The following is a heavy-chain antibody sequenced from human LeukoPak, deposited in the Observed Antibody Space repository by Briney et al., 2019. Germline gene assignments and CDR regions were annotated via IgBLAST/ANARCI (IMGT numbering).Heavy chain of an antibody. D-gene: IGHD4-11*01. J-gene: IGHJ6*03. Sequence: GGSLRLSCAASGFTFTNAWMSWVRQAPGKGLEWVGRIKSKIDGGTTDYAAPVKGRFTISRDDSKNTLYLQMNSLKTEDTAVYYRTTDHQTTVSPYYYYYYMDVWGKGTTVTVSS. CDR3: TTDHQTTVSPYYYYYYMDV. V-gene: IGHV3-15*01. CDR2: IKSKIDGGTT. CDR1: GFTFTNAW.